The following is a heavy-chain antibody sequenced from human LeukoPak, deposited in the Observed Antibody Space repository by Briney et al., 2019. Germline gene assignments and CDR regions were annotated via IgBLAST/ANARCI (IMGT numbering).Heavy chain of an antibody. J-gene: IGHJ4*02. CDR2: ITATSNYM. Sequence: GGSLRLSCTASGFSFNTYTMNWVRQPPGKGLEWVSGITATSNYMWYADSVKGRFTISRDNAQNTLYLQMDSLRGEDTAVCCARSFTALRGGLWGQGTLVIVSS. CDR3: ARSFTALRGGL. D-gene: IGHD3-10*01. CDR1: GFSFNTYT. V-gene: IGHV3-21*01.